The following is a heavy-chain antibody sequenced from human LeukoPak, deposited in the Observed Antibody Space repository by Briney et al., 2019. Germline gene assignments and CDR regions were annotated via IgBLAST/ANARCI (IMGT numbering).Heavy chain of an antibody. V-gene: IGHV4-39*07. D-gene: IGHD1-26*01. Sequence: ETLSLTCTVSGGSISSSSHYWGWIRQPPGKGLEWIGSIYYSGSTYYNPSLKSRGTMSLDTSKNQFSLKLSSVTAADTAVYYCARVWGGIVGGRFDFWGQGTLVTVSS. CDR1: GGSISSSSHY. CDR3: ARVWGGIVGGRFDF. J-gene: IGHJ4*02. CDR2: IYYSGST.